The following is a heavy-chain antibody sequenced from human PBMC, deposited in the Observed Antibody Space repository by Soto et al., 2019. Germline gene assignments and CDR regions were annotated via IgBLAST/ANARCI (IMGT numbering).Heavy chain of an antibody. J-gene: IGHJ4*02. V-gene: IGHV3-23*01. CDR2: ISGSGIST. CDR1: GFSFNSYG. Sequence: XGSRRLSCGACGFSFNSYGITWVRQDTGKGLEWVAGISGSGISTYYADSVKGRFTISRDNSKNTMYLQLNSLRTEDTAVYYCAKARSGKYQYYLDSWGQGILVTFSA. CDR3: AKARSGKYQYYLDS. D-gene: IGHD1-26*01.